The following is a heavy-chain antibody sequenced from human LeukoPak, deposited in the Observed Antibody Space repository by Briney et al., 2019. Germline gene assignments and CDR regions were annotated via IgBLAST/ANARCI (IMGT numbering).Heavy chain of an antibody. D-gene: IGHD1/OR15-1a*01. Sequence: GASVKVSCKASGYTFSRYDINWVRQATGQGLEWMGWMHPDSGNTGHAQKFQGRVTITKNTSTSTVYMELSSLRSEDTAVYYCARSTGTADYFDYWGQGTLVTVSS. J-gene: IGHJ4*02. CDR1: GYTFSRYD. CDR3: ARSTGTADYFDY. V-gene: IGHV1-8*03. CDR2: MHPDSGNT.